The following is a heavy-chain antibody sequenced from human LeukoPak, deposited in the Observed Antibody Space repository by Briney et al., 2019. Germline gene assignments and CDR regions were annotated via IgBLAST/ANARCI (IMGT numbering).Heavy chain of an antibody. Sequence: PGGSLRLSCAASGFTLSTYWMHWVRQAPGKGLVWLPRINTDGSTTTYADSVKGRFTISRDNAKNTLYLQVDSLRAEDTAMYYCARGGVGSPTVDYWGQGTLVTLSS. CDR2: INTDGSTT. CDR1: GFTLSTYW. J-gene: IGHJ4*02. D-gene: IGHD1-26*01. CDR3: ARGGVGSPTVDY. V-gene: IGHV3-74*01.